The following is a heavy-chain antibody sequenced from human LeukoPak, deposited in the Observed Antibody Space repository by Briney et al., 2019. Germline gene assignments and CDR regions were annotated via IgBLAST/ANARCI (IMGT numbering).Heavy chain of an antibody. CDR1: GYTFTNFY. V-gene: IGHV1-46*01. J-gene: IGHJ3*02. D-gene: IGHD1-14*01. Sequence: ASVTVSCKASGYTFTNFYLHWVRQAPGRGLEWMGIINPTTGSTTYAQKLQGRVTMTRDMSTSTVYMELSSLRSEDTAVYFCARDLNPQSIGMRAFDIWGQGTMVTASS. CDR3: ARDLNPQSIGMRAFDI. CDR2: INPTTGST.